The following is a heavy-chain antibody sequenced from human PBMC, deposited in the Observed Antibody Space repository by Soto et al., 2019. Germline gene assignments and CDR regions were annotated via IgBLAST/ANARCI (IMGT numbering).Heavy chain of an antibody. V-gene: IGHV1-69*01. J-gene: IGHJ6*02. D-gene: IGHD2-21*02. CDR3: ARDDATHCGDDCYRYFYYGMDV. Sequence: QVQLVQSGPEVQTPGSSVKVSCKASGGSFSKFAINWVRQAPGQGLEWMGGIIPTLGTTDYAHKFQGRVTITADEATRTAYMELSGLRSEDTAVYYCARDDATHCGDDCYRYFYYGMDVWGQGTTVTVSS. CDR1: GGSFSKFA. CDR2: IIPTLGTT.